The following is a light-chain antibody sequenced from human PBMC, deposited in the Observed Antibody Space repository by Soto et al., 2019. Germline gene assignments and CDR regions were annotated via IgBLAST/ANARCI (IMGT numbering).Light chain of an antibody. Sequence: ENVLTQSPSTLALSLRERATLXXRARXSVSSSYLAGSQQKPGQATRLLXXGASSRATGIPDRFSGSGSGTDFTLTISRLEPEDYAVYYCQQYGSSPPRLTCGPGTKVEIK. V-gene: IGKV3-20*01. CDR1: XSVSSSY. J-gene: IGKJ4*01. CDR2: GAS. CDR3: QQYGSSPPRLT.